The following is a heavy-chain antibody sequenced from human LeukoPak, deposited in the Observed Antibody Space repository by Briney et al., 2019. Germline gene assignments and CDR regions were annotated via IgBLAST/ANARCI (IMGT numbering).Heavy chain of an antibody. V-gene: IGHV1-69*05. CDR1: GGTFSSYA. Sequence: GASVKVSCKASGGTFSSYAISWVRQAPGQGREWMGGIIPIFGTANYAQKFQGRVTITTDESTSTAYMELSSLRSEDTAVYYCARGATNYYYYYMDVWGKGTTVTVSS. J-gene: IGHJ6*03. CDR2: IIPIFGTA. D-gene: IGHD5-12*01. CDR3: ARGATNYYYYYMDV.